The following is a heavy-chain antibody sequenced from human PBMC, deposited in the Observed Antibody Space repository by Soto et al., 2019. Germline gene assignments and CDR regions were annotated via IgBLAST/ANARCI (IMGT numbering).Heavy chain of an antibody. D-gene: IGHD5-12*01. V-gene: IGHV1-24*01. CDR3: ATPRYSGYDSPYYYYGMDV. Sequence: ASVKVSCKVSGYTLTELSVHWVRQAPGKGLEWMGGFDPEDGETIYAQKFQGRVTMTEDTSTGTAYMELSSLRSEDTAVYYCATPRYSGYDSPYYYYGMDVWGQGTTVTVSS. CDR2: FDPEDGET. J-gene: IGHJ6*02. CDR1: GYTLTELS.